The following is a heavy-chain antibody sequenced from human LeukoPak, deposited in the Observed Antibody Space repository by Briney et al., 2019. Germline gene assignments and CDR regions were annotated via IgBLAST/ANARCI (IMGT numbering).Heavy chain of an antibody. CDR2: IYSGGRT. Sequence: SGGSLRLSCAASGFTASSNYMSWVRQAPGKGLEWVSVIYSGGRTYYADSVKGRFTISRDNSKNTLYLQMNSLRAEDTAVYYCASSGWYRGDYFDYWGQGTLVTVSS. CDR1: GFTASSNY. CDR3: ASSGWYRGDYFDY. V-gene: IGHV3-53*01. D-gene: IGHD6-19*01. J-gene: IGHJ4*02.